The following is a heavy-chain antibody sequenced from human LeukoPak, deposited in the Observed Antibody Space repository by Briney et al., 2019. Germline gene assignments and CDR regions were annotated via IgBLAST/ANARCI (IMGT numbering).Heavy chain of an antibody. J-gene: IGHJ4*02. CDR3: ASLPNYDILTGRDY. D-gene: IGHD3-9*01. CDR1: GFTFSSYN. CDR2: ISSSSSYI. Sequence: GGSLRLSCAASGFTFSSYNMNWVRQAPGKGLEWVSSISSSSSYIYYADSVKGRFTISRDNAKNSLYLQMNSLRAEDTAVYYCASLPNYDILTGRDYWGQGTLVTVSS. V-gene: IGHV3-21*01.